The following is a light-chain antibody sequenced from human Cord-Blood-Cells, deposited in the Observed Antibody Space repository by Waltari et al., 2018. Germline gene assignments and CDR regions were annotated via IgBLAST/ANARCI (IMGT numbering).Light chain of an antibody. J-gene: IGLJ2*01. V-gene: IGLV3-19*01. CDR1: SLRSSY. Sequence: SSELTQDPAVSVALGQTVRITCHGDSLRSSYASWYQQKPGKAPVLVIYGKNNRPSGIPDRFSGSSSGNTASLTNTGAQAEDEADYYCNSRDSSGNHQGVFGGGTKLTVL. CDR2: GKN. CDR3: NSRDSSGNHQGV.